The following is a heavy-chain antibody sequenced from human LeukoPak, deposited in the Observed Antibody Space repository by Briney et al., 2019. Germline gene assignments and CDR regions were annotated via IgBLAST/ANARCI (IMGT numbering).Heavy chain of an antibody. CDR3: ARQREYCSSTSWYLTWFDP. J-gene: IGHJ5*02. CDR1: GGSISSSSYY. CDR2: VYYSGST. Sequence: SETLSLTCTVSGGSISSSSYYWGWIRQPPGKGLEWIGSVYYSGSTDYNPSLKSRGIIFVDTSKNQFSLKLSSVTAADTAVYYCARQREYCSSTSWYLTWFDPWGQGTLVTVSS. V-gene: IGHV4-39*01. D-gene: IGHD2-2*01.